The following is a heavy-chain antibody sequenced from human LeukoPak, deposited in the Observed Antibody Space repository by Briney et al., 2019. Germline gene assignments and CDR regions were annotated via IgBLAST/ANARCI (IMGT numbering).Heavy chain of an antibody. D-gene: IGHD6-19*01. CDR1: GFSFSSFW. CDR3: ARVPIAVAGIREYYFDY. J-gene: IGHJ4*02. CDR2: IKDDGSVK. V-gene: IGHV3-7*01. Sequence: PGGSLRLSCTASGFSFSSFWMSWVRQAPGKGLEWVANIKDDGSVKNHVDSLKGRFTISRDNAKNSLYLQMNSLRAEDTAVYYCARVPIAVAGIREYYFDYWGQGTLVTVSS.